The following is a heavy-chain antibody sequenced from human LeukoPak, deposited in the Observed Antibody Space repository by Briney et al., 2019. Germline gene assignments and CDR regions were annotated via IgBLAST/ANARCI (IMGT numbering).Heavy chain of an antibody. Sequence: SETPSLTCNVSGASLSDYFWSWIRQPPGKGLEWVGYIYFNGFPNYSPSLKSRVTISVEESKSQFSLNLRSVTAADTAVYFCAGTKLGYCTITGCPLESWGQGTLVTVSS. CDR1: GASLSDYF. J-gene: IGHJ4*02. CDR3: AGTKLGYCTITGCPLES. CDR2: IYFNGFP. V-gene: IGHV4-59*01. D-gene: IGHD2-2*01.